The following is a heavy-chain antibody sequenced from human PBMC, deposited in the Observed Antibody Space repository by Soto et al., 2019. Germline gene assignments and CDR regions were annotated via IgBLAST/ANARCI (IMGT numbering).Heavy chain of an antibody. V-gene: IGHV3-21*01. D-gene: IGHD6-19*01. Sequence: GGSLRLSCAASGFTFSSYSMNWVRQAPGKGLEWVSSISSSSSYIYYADSVKGRFTISRDNAKNSLYLQMNSLGAEDTAVYYCARQVRSSGLPFYYWGQGTLVTVSS. CDR3: ARQVRSSGLPFYY. CDR1: GFTFSSYS. J-gene: IGHJ4*02. CDR2: ISSSSSYI.